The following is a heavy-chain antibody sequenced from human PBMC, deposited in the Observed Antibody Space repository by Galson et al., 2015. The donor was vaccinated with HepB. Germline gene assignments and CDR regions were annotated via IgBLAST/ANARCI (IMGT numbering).Heavy chain of an antibody. Sequence: SLRLSCAASGFTFSSYAMHWVRQAPGKGLEWVAVISYDGSNKYYADSVKGRFTISRDNSKNTLYLQMNSLRAEDTAVYYCARDQAAAGDYWGQGTLVTVSS. V-gene: IGHV3-30-3*01. D-gene: IGHD6-13*01. CDR2: ISYDGSNK. CDR1: GFTFSSYA. J-gene: IGHJ4*02. CDR3: ARDQAAAGDY.